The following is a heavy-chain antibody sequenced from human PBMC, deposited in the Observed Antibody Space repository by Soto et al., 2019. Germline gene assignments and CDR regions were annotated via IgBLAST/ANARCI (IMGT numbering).Heavy chain of an antibody. CDR3: ARDIAPQVFIAARPLTKEGYYYGMDV. CDR1: GYTFTSYD. CDR2: INPSGGST. V-gene: IGHV1-46*01. J-gene: IGHJ6*02. Sequence: QVQLVQSGAEVKKPGASVKVSCKASGYTFTSYDMHWLRQAPGQGLEWMGIINPSGGSTSYAQKFQGRVTMTKDTSTSTVYMELSSLRSEDTAVYYSARDIAPQVFIAARPLTKEGYYYGMDVWGQGTTVTVSS. D-gene: IGHD6-6*01.